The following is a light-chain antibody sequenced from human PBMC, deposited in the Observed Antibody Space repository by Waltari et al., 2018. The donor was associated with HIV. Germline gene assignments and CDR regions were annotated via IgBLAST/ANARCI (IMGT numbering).Light chain of an antibody. CDR1: QSISSN. V-gene: IGKV3-15*01. Sequence: ELVMTQSPATLSVSPGERATLSCSASQSISSNFAWYQQKPGQVPRLLIYGASIRATGIPARFSGSGSGTEFTLTISSLQSEDFAVYYCQQYNAWPLFGQGTKLEIK. CDR2: GAS. CDR3: QQYNAWPL. J-gene: IGKJ2*01.